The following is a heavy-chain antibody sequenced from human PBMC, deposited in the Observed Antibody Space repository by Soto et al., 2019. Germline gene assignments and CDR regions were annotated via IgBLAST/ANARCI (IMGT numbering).Heavy chain of an antibody. Sequence: SETLSLTCAVYGGSFSGYYWSWIRQPPGKGLEWIGEINHSGSTNYNPSLKGRVTISVDTSKNQFSLKLSSVTAADTAVYYCGRGWDYYYYYGMDVWGQGTTVTVS. CDR2: INHSGST. J-gene: IGHJ6*02. CDR1: GGSFSGYY. CDR3: GRGWDYYYYYGMDV. D-gene: IGHD3-16*01. V-gene: IGHV4-34*01.